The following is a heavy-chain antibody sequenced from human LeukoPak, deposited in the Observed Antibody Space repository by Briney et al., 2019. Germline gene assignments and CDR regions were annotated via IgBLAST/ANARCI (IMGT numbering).Heavy chain of an antibody. CDR2: ISYDGSKE. CDR1: GFSFRYYA. D-gene: IGHD2-21*01. CDR3: VREGSMYSGMDV. J-gene: IGHJ6*02. Sequence: GSSLRLYCAASGFSFRYYAMLLVRQAPGKGLEWVTIISYDGSKEYDADSVKGRFTVSKDNSRNTLYLQMNSLRTEDTAVYYCVREGSMYSGMDVWGQGTTVIVSS. V-gene: IGHV3-30-3*01.